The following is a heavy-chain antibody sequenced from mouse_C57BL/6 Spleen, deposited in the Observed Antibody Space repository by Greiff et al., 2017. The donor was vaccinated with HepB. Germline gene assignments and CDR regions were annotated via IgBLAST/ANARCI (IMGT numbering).Heavy chain of an antibody. Sequence: VQLKQSGPGLVAPSQSLSITCTVSGFSLTSYAISWVRQPPGKGLEWLGVIWTGGGTNYNSALKSRMSISKDNSKSQVFLKMNSLQTDDTAMYYCARNDGSRRDYFDYWGQGTTLTVSS. CDR3: ARNDGSRRDYFDY. J-gene: IGHJ2*01. CDR1: GFSLTSYA. CDR2: IWTGGGT. V-gene: IGHV2-9-1*01. D-gene: IGHD1-1*01.